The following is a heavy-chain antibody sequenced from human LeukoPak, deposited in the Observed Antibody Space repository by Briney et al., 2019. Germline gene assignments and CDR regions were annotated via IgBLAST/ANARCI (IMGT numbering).Heavy chain of an antibody. Sequence: PGGSLTLSCAASGFTFSSYGMHWVRQAPGKGLEWVAVISYDGSNKYYADSVKGRFTISRDNSKNTLYLQMNSLRAEDTAVYYCATYSSSWYSLDYWGQGTLVTVSS. CDR3: ATYSSSWYSLDY. CDR1: GFTFSSYG. J-gene: IGHJ4*02. D-gene: IGHD6-13*01. CDR2: ISYDGSNK. V-gene: IGHV3-30*03.